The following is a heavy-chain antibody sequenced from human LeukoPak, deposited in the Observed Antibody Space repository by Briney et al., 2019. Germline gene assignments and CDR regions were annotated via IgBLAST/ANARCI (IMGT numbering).Heavy chain of an antibody. Sequence: SETLSLTCTVSGGSISSYYWSWIRQPPGKGLEWIGYIYYSGSTNYNPSLKSRVTISVDTSKNQFSLKLSSVTAADTAVYYCARDTVHAFDIWGQGTMVTVSS. V-gene: IGHV4-59*01. CDR3: ARDTVHAFDI. CDR1: GGSISSYY. J-gene: IGHJ3*02. CDR2: IYYSGST. D-gene: IGHD4-17*01.